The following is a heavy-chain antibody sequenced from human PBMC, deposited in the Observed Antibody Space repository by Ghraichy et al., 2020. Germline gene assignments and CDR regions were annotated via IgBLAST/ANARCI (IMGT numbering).Heavy chain of an antibody. CDR3: ARTSYCYVLGGYNWFDP. CDR2: IDWDDDK. CDR1: GFSLSTSGMC. D-gene: IGHD2-2*01. J-gene: IGHJ5*02. V-gene: IGHV2-70*11. Sequence: QTLSLTCTFSGFSLSTSGMCVSWIRQPPGKALEWLARIDWDDDKYYSTSLKTRLTISKDTSKNQVVLTMTNMDPVDTATYYCARTSYCYVLGGYNWFDPWGQGTLVTVSS.